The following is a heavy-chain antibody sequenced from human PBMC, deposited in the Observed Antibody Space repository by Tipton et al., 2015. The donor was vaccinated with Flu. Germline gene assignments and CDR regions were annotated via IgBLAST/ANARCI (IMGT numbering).Heavy chain of an antibody. J-gene: IGHJ4*02. CDR2: IYPGDSDT. D-gene: IGHD3-22*01. CDR3: ARRAYYYDSSGYYYYFDY. Sequence: QLVQSGAEVKKPGESLKISCKGSGYSFTSYWIGWVRQMPGKGLEWMGIIYPGDSDTRYSPSFQGQVTISADKSISTAYLQWSSLKASDTAMYYCARRAYYYDSSGYYYYFDYWGQGTLVPVSS. CDR1: GYSFTSYW. V-gene: IGHV5-51*01.